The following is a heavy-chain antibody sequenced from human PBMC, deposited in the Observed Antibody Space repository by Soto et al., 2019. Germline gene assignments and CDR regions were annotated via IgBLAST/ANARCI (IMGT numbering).Heavy chain of an antibody. D-gene: IGHD6-6*01. CDR1: GYTFTSYD. Sequence: QVQLVQSGAEVKKPGASGKVSCNASGYTFTSYDISWARQAPGQGLAWMGWSSAYNGNTNYAQKLQRRVNITTDTSTSTAYIERRSLRSDDTAVYYSARDPSSIAARRHHYYSIDVWGRGTTVT. CDR2: SSAYNGNT. CDR3: ARDPSSIAARRHHYYSIDV. J-gene: IGHJ6*02. V-gene: IGHV1-18*01.